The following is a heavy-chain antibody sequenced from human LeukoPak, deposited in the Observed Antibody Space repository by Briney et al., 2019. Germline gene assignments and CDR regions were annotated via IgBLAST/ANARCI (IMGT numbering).Heavy chain of an antibody. CDR2: ISSSGSYT. Sequence: GGSLRLSCAASGFIFSSYWMTWVRQAPGKGLEWISYISSSGSYTIYADSVKGRFTISRDNAKNSLYLQMNSLRAEDTAVYYCARLKYGSPQHWGQGTLVTVSS. CDR3: ARLKYGSPQH. CDR1: GFIFSSYW. V-gene: IGHV3-21*05. D-gene: IGHD1-26*01. J-gene: IGHJ1*01.